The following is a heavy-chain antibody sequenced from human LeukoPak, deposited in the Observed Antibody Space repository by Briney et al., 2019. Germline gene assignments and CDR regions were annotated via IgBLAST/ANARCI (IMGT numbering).Heavy chain of an antibody. V-gene: IGHV3-53*01. CDR3: ARAYSSYWPLDY. D-gene: IGHD6-6*01. J-gene: IGHJ4*02. CDR2: IYSDNT. Sequence: GGSLRLSCTVSGFTVSSNSMSWVRQAPGKGLEWVSFIYSDNTHYSDSVKGRFTISRDNAKNSLYLQMNSLRAEDTALFHCARAYSSYWPLDYWGQGTLVTVSS. CDR1: GFTVSSNS.